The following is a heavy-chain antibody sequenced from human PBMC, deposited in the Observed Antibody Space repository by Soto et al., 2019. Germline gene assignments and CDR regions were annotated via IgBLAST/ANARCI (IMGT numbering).Heavy chain of an antibody. D-gene: IGHD3-9*01. CDR2: INAGNGNT. Sequence: ASVKVSCKASGYTFTSYAMHWVRQAPGQRLEWMGWINAGNGNTKYSQKFQGRVTITRDTSASTAHMELSSLRSEDTAVYYCARDGYYDILTGPNYFDYWGQGTLVTVSS. CDR3: ARDGYYDILTGPNYFDY. CDR1: GYTFTSYA. V-gene: IGHV1-3*01. J-gene: IGHJ4*02.